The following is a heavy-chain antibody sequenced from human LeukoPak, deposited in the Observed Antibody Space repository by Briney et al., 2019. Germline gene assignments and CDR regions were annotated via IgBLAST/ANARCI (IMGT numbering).Heavy chain of an antibody. CDR3: ARVSLSRNYYDRSGYSPLI. CDR2: IDYSGGT. V-gene: IGHV4-59*08. J-gene: IGHJ3*02. CDR1: GGSISSYY. Sequence: SETLSLTCTVSGGSISSYYWSWIRQSPGKGLEWIGRIDYSGGTTYNSALRGRVTISVDMSKNRMSLRLSSVTAADTAVYYCARVSLSRNYYDRSGYSPLIWGQGTMVTVSS. D-gene: IGHD3-22*01.